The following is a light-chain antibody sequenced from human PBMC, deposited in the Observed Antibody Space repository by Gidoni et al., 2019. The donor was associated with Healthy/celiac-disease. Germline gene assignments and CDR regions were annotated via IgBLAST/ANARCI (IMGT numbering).Light chain of an antibody. CDR1: SSDVGGYIY. V-gene: IGLV2-14*01. CDR2: DVS. Sequence: QAALTQPASVSGSPGQSITISCTGTSSDVGGYIYVSWYQQHPGKAPKLMIYDVSNRPSGVSNLCSGSKSGNTASLTISGLQAEDEADYYCSSYTSSSTLGVFGGGTKLTVL. J-gene: IGLJ3*02. CDR3: SSYTSSSTLGV.